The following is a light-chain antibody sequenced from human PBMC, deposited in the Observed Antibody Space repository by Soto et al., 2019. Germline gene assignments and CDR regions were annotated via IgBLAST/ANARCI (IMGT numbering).Light chain of an antibody. CDR1: QSVSSY. CDR2: DAS. V-gene: IGKV3-11*01. J-gene: IGKJ2*01. Sequence: EIVLTQSPATLSLSPGERATLSCRASQSVSSYLAWYQQKPGQAPRLLIYDASNRATGIPARFSGSGSGTDFPLTISRLEPEDFAVYYCQQRRGTFGQGTKLEIK. CDR3: QQRRGT.